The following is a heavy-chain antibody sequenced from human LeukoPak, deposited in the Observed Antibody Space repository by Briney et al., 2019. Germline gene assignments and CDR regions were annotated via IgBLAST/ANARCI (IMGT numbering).Heavy chain of an antibody. D-gene: IGHD2-15*01. V-gene: IGHV4-59*01. Sequence: PSETLSLTCTVSGGSISSYYWSWIRQPPGKGLEWIGYIYYSGSTNYNPSLKSRVTISVDTSKNQFSLKLSSVTAADTAVYYCARAIGVVHFDYWGQGTLVTVSS. J-gene: IGHJ4*02. CDR1: GGSISSYY. CDR2: IYYSGST. CDR3: ARAIGVVHFDY.